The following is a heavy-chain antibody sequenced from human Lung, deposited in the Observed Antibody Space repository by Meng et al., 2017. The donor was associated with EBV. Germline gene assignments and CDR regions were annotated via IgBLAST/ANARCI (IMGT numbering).Heavy chain of an antibody. D-gene: IGHD1-26*01. CDR3: ARVGGSYDPPHYFDY. CDR1: GFTFDDYG. J-gene: IGHJ4*02. CDR2: IKWSGAST. V-gene: IGHV3-20*01. Sequence: EVQLVESXXXXVXXGGSLRLSCAASGFTFDDYGMSWVRQGPGKGLEWVSGIKWSGASTAYADSVKGRFTISRDNAKNSLYLQMNSLRAEDTALYHCARVGGSYDPPHYFDYWGQGTLVTVSS.